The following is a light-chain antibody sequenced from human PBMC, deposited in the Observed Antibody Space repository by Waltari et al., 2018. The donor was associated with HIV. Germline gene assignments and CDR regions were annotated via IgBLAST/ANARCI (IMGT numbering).Light chain of an antibody. CDR1: SSNIGAGYD. Sequence: QSVLTQPPSVSGAPGQRVTISCTGSSSNIGAGYDVHWYQQLPGTAPKLLIYGTSNRPSGVPDRFSGSKSGTSASLAITGRQAEDEADYYCQSYDSTGVFGGGTKLTVL. CDR2: GTS. J-gene: IGLJ3*02. CDR3: QSYDSTGV. V-gene: IGLV1-40*01.